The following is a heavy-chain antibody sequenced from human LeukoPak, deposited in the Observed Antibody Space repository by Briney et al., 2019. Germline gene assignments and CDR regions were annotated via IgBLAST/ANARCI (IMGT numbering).Heavy chain of an antibody. CDR2: IIPIFGTA. J-gene: IGHJ5*02. V-gene: IGHV1-69*05. CDR3: ARESGRRERGGSNWFDP. CDR1: GGTFSSYA. Sequence: GSSVKVSCKASGGTFSSYAISWVRQAPGQGLEWMGGIIPIFGTANYAQKFQGRVTITTDESTSTAYMELSSLRSEDTAVYYCARESGRRERGGSNWFDPWGQGTLVTVFS. D-gene: IGHD3-16*01.